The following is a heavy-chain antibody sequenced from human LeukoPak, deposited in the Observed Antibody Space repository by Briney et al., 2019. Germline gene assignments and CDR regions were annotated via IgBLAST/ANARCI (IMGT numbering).Heavy chain of an antibody. CDR3: ARAARYCGGDCDAFDI. Sequence: SETLSLTCTDSGGSITTYYWSWIRQPPGKGLEWIGYIYHSGSTYYNPSLKSRVTTSVDRSKNQFSLKLSSVTAADTAVYYCARAARYCGGDCDAFDIWGQGTMVTVSS. CDR2: IYHSGST. J-gene: IGHJ3*02. V-gene: IGHV4-30-2*01. CDR1: GGSITTYY. D-gene: IGHD2-21*02.